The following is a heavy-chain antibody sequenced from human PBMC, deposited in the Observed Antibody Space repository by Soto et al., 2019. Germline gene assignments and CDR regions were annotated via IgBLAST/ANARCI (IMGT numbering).Heavy chain of an antibody. CDR2: ISASGRDT. Sequence: PVGSLRLSCVASGFTFSNYAMSWVRQAPGKGLEWVSGISASGRDTYYADSVKDRFTISRDSFKNTLYLQMNSLRAEDTGTYYCAKGKTSGWYYFDYWGQGALVTVSS. D-gene: IGHD6-19*01. CDR1: GFTFSNYA. CDR3: AKGKTSGWYYFDY. J-gene: IGHJ4*02. V-gene: IGHV3-23*01.